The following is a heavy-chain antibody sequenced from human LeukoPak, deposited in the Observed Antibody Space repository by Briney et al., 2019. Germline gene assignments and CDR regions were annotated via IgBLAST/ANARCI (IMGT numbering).Heavy chain of an antibody. CDR3: ARKDDYDY. CDR2: ISYDGSNK. V-gene: IGHV3-30*03. D-gene: IGHD5-24*01. J-gene: IGHJ4*02. CDR1: GFTFTNYA. Sequence: PGGSLRLSCAASGFTFTNYAMTWVRQAPGKGLEWVAVISYDGSNKYYADSVKGRFTISRDNSKNTLYLQMNSLRAEDTAVYYCARKDDYDYWGQGTLVTVSS.